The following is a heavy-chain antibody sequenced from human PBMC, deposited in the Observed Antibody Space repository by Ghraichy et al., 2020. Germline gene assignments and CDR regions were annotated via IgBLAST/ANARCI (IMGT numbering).Heavy chain of an antibody. Sequence: GGSLRLSCAASGFSFTDYWMHWVRQTPGRGLEWVSHLNIDGTTVNYADCVKGRFTISRDNAKNTMYLQMISLTVEDTAVYYCVRSYKDGLRHFDYWGQGTLVTVSS. CDR3: VRSYKDGLRHFDY. J-gene: IGHJ4*02. V-gene: IGHV3-74*01. D-gene: IGHD1-14*01. CDR1: GFSFTDYW. CDR2: LNIDGTTV.